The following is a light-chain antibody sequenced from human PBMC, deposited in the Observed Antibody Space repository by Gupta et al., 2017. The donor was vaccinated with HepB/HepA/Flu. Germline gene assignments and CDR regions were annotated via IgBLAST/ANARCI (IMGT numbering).Light chain of an antibody. CDR3: QAYRSATLT. CDR2: SAT. CDR1: QAINNN. Sequence: DIKMTQSPSSLSASVGDRVTITCRASQAINNNLAWYQQRQGKVPKLLIESATTLQSGVPPRGSGGGSETDLTLASFSLQPEDASTYYCQAYRSATLTFGEGTKVEIK. V-gene: IGKV1-27*01. J-gene: IGKJ4*01.